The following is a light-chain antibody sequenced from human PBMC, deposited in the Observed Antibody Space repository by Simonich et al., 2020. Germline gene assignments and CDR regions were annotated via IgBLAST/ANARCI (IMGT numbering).Light chain of an antibody. CDR3: CSYAGSSTSVV. CDR1: SSDVGSYNL. V-gene: IGLV2-23*01. J-gene: IGLJ2*01. Sequence: QSVLTQPASVSGSPGQSITISCTGTSSDVGSYNLVSWYQQHPGKAPKLMIYEGSKRPSCVSNRFSGSKSGNTASLTISGLQAEDGADYYCCSYAGSSTSVVFGGGTKLTVL. CDR2: EGS.